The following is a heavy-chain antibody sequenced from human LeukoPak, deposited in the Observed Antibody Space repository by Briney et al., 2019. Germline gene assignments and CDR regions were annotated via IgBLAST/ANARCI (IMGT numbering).Heavy chain of an antibody. D-gene: IGHD6-19*01. Sequence: PGRSLTLSCTTSGFTFSSYGMHWVRQAPGKGLEWVAVIWFDGSNKYYADSVKGRLTISRDNSKSTLYLQMNSLRAEDTAVYYCAKAVAATGHYYFGMDVWGQGTTVTVSS. CDR1: GFTFSSYG. CDR3: AKAVAATGHYYFGMDV. J-gene: IGHJ6*02. V-gene: IGHV3-33*06. CDR2: IWFDGSNK.